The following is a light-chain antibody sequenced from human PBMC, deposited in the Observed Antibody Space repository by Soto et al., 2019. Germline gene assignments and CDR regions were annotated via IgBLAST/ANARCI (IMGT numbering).Light chain of an antibody. J-gene: IGLJ2*01. CDR3: SSYSSSSTPVV. Sequence: LTQPASVSGSPGQSITISCTGTSSDIGDYKYVSWYQQHPGKVPKLLIYEVTYRPSGISNRFSGSKSGNTASLAISGLQADDEADYYCSSYSSSSTPVVFGGGTQLTV. V-gene: IGLV2-14*01. CDR1: SSDIGDYKY. CDR2: EVT.